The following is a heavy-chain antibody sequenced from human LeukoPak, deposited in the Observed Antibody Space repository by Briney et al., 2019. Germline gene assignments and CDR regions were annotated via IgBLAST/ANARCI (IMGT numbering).Heavy chain of an antibody. Sequence: GASVKVSCKASGYTFTGYYMHWVRQAPGQGLEWMGWINPNSGGTNYAQKFQGWVTMTRDTSISTAYMELSRLRSDDTAVYYCARDGYYYDSSGQGAFDIWGQGTMVTVSS. CDR2: INPNSGGT. CDR1: GYTFTGYY. D-gene: IGHD3-22*01. J-gene: IGHJ3*02. CDR3: ARDGYYYDSSGQGAFDI. V-gene: IGHV1-2*04.